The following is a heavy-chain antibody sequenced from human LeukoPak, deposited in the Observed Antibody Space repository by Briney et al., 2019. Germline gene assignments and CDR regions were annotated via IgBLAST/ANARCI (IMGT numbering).Heavy chain of an antibody. J-gene: IGHJ6*03. CDR3: AKDSSYSGSYYYYMDV. CDR2: ISGSGGST. CDR1: GFTFSSYA. V-gene: IGHV3-23*01. D-gene: IGHD1-26*01. Sequence: GGSLRLSCAASGFTFSSYAMSWVRQAPGKGLEWVSAISGSGGSTYYADSVKGRFTISRDNSKNTLYLQMNSLRAEDTAVYYCAKDSSYSGSYYYYMDVWGKGTTVTVSS.